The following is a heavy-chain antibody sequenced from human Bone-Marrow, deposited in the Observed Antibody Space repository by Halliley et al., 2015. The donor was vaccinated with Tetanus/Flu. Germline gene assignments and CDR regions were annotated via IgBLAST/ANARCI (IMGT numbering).Heavy chain of an antibody. D-gene: IGHD3-10*01. J-gene: IGHJ4*02. V-gene: IGHV4-4*02. CDR2: NYHSGSG. Sequence: IGENYHSGSGNSNPSLKSRVTISVDKSKNQFSLALSSVTAADTAVYYCARLFYGSGTYSFDYWGQGTLVTVSS. CDR3: ARLFYGSGTYSFDY.